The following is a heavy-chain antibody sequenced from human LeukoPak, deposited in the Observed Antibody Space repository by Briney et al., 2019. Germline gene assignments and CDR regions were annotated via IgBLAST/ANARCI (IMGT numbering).Heavy chain of an antibody. D-gene: IGHD5-18*01. V-gene: IGHV1-2*02. Sequence: ASVKVSCKASGYTFTSYGISWVRQAPGQGLEWMGWINPNSGGTNYAQKFQGRVTMTRDTSISTAYMELSRLRSDDTAVYYCARELRGYSYGYLDYWGQGTLVTVSS. CDR2: INPNSGGT. J-gene: IGHJ4*02. CDR3: ARELRGYSYGYLDY. CDR1: GYTFTSYG.